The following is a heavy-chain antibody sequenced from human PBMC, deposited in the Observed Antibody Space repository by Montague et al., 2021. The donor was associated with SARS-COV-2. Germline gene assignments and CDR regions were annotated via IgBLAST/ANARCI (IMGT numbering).Heavy chain of an antibody. Sequence: SETLSLTCTLSGDSVSRGSSNWSWIRQPPGKGLEWIGYIYYTGSRKYXSSLKSRLTISVDTSKNQFSLKLSSVTAADTAVYYCARHARGEGYTSWFDSWGQGTLVTVSS. CDR1: GDSVSRGSSN. J-gene: IGHJ5*01. V-gene: IGHV4-61*01. CDR3: ARHARGEGYTSWFDS. D-gene: IGHD5-24*01. CDR2: IYYTGSR.